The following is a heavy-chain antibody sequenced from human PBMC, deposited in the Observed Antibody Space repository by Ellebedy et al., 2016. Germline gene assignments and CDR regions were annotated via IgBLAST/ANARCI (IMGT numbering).Heavy chain of an antibody. Sequence: SETLSLTCTVSGGSISSSGYFWGWIRQPPGKGLEWIGTIYYSGNTYYNPSLKSRVPISGDTSKNQFSLKLSSMTASEPAVYYCARLGGDDFWSDATYYYFDFWGQGTLVTVSS. D-gene: IGHD3-3*01. J-gene: IGHJ4*02. CDR1: GGSISSSGYF. CDR2: IYYSGNT. V-gene: IGHV4-39*01. CDR3: ARLGGDDFWSDATYYYFDF.